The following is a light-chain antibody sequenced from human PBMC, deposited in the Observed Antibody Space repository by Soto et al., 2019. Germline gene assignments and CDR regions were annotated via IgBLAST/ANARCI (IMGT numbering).Light chain of an antibody. CDR1: QGFSTW. CDR2: SGY. V-gene: IGKV1-12*01. CDR3: QQGNRGPRT. Sequence: DIPMTQSPSSVSASVGDRVTITCRTSQGFSTWLAWYRRKPVRAPELLIYSGYSLHSGVPSRFSGSGSATDFTLDISSQQREDVATCYCQQGNRGPRTLGGGTEVEIK. J-gene: IGKJ4*01.